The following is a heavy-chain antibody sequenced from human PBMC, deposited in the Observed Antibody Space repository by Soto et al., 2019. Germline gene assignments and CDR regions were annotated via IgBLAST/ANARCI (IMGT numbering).Heavy chain of an antibody. Sequence: PGESLKISCQGSGYNFVTYWIAWVRRTPGKGLEWMGNMYPGKDNTTYSPSFQGQVTLSADKSITTAYLQWGSLRASDSGIYYCARGYTGSAGRFDPWGQGTLVTV. CDR1: GYNFVTYW. D-gene: IGHD2-2*02. J-gene: IGHJ5*02. CDR3: ARGYTGSAGRFDP. V-gene: IGHV5-51*01. CDR2: MYPGKDNT.